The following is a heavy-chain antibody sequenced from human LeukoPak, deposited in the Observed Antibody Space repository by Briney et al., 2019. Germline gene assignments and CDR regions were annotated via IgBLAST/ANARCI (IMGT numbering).Heavy chain of an antibody. J-gene: IGHJ4*02. CDR3: AKSRSAVAVAGSNY. CDR1: GFTFNNYG. CDR2: ISGSGDNT. Sequence: GGSLRLSCASSGFTFNNYGTSWVRLAPGKGLEWVSGISGSGDNTYYADSVKGRFTISRDSSRDTLYLQMNSLRAEDTAVYYCAKSRSAVAVAGSNYWGQGTLVTVSS. V-gene: IGHV3-23*01. D-gene: IGHD6-19*01.